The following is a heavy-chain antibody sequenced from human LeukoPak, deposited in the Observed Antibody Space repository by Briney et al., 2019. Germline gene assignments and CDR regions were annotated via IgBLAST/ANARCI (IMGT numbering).Heavy chain of an antibody. D-gene: IGHD3-22*01. J-gene: IGHJ4*02. V-gene: IGHV5-51*01. CDR3: ARPIYDTSGYYGY. Sequence: GESLKISCKGSGYSFTSYWIGWVRQMPGKGLEWMGIIYPDDSDTRDSPSFQGQVTFSADKSISTAYLQWSSLKASDTAIYYCARPIYDTSGYYGYWGQGTLVTVSS. CDR1: GYSFTSYW. CDR2: IYPDDSDT.